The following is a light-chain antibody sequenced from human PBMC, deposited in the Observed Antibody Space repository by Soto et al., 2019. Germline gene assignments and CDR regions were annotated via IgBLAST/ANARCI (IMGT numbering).Light chain of an antibody. CDR1: SSDVGAYNY. CDR3: SSYTTSSTLYV. CDR2: DVT. Sequence: QSALTQPASVSGSPGQSITISCTGTSSDVGAYNYVSCYQQYPGKAPKYIIYDVTNRASGVSYRFSGSKSGNTASLTISGLQAEDEADYYCSSYTTSSTLYVFGTGTKVTVL. V-gene: IGLV2-14*03. J-gene: IGLJ1*01.